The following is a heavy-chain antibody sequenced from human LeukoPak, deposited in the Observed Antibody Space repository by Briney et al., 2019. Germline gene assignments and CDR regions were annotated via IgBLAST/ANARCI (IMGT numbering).Heavy chain of an antibody. J-gene: IGHJ4*02. CDR2: INHSGST. D-gene: IGHD2-2*01. V-gene: IGHV4-34*01. CDR3: ARGRLSSRYCSSTSCYRESY. CDR1: GGSFSGYY. Sequence: RPSETLSLTCAVYGGSFSGYYWSWIRQTPGKGLEWIGEINHSGSTNYSPSLKSRVTISVDTSKNQFSLKLSSVTAADTAVYYCARGRLSSRYCSSTSCYRESYWGQGTLVTVSS.